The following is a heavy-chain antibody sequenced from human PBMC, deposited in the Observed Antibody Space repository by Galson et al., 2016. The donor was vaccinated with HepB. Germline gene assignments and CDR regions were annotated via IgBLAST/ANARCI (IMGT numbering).Heavy chain of an antibody. Sequence: QSGAEVKKPGESLRISCKGSGFSLTSFWITWVRQMPGKGLEWMGKIDPTDSYTSYSPSFQGHVTISADKSISTAYLQWNSLKAPDTAMYFCATSTGDFPSHGALDIWGQGTMVTVSS. V-gene: IGHV5-10-1*01. CDR2: IDPTDSYT. CDR3: ATSTGDFPSHGALDI. CDR1: GFSLTSFW. D-gene: IGHD4-17*01. J-gene: IGHJ3*02.